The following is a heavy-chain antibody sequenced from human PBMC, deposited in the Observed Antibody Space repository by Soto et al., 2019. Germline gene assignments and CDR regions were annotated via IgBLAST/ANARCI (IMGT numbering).Heavy chain of an antibody. CDR3: ARGPFYGSGSYYDYYFDY. Sequence: QVQLVQSGAEVKKPGASVKVSCKASGYTFTSYAMHWVRQAPGQRLEWMGWINAGNGNTKYSQKFQGRVTITRDTSESTAYMELSSLRSEDTAVYYCARGPFYGSGSYYDYYFDYWGQGTLVTVSS. V-gene: IGHV1-3*01. D-gene: IGHD3-10*01. CDR2: INAGNGNT. CDR1: GYTFTSYA. J-gene: IGHJ4*02.